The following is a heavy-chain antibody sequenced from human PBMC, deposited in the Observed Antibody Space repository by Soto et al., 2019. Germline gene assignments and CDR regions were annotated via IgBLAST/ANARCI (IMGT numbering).Heavy chain of an antibody. CDR3: ARVRTYYYDSSGYYNWFDP. CDR2: IYTSGST. J-gene: IGHJ5*02. CDR1: GGSISSYY. Sequence: SETLSLTCTVSGGSISSYYWSWIRQPAGKGLEWIGRIYTSGSTNYNPSLKSRVTMSVDTSKNQFSLKLSSVTAADTAVYYCARVRTYYYDSSGYYNWFDPWGQGTLVTVS. V-gene: IGHV4-4*07. D-gene: IGHD3-22*01.